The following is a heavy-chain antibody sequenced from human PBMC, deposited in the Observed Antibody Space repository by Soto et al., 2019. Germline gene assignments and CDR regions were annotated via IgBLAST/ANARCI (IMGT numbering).Heavy chain of an antibody. CDR2: INHSGST. Sequence: SETLSLTCAVYGGSFSGHYWSWIHQSPGKGLEWIGEINHSGSTNQNPSLKSRVTISVDTSKNQFSLKLKSVTAADTAVYYCARGITMILVVQGDAPDKYYFDSWGQGTKVTVYS. D-gene: IGHD3-22*01. CDR1: GGSFSGHY. J-gene: IGHJ4*02. V-gene: IGHV4-34*01. CDR3: ARGITMILVVQGDAPDKYYFDS.